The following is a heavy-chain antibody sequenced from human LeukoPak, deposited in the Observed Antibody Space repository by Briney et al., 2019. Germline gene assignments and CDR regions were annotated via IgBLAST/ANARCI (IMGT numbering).Heavy chain of an antibody. V-gene: IGHV4-59*01. Sequence: PSETLSLTCTVSGGSISSYYWSWIRQPPGKGLEWIGNIYYSGSTNYNPSLKSRVTISVDTSKNQFSLKLDSVTAADTAVYYCARHRFGHLFDYWGQGTLVTVSS. D-gene: IGHD3-16*01. CDR1: GGSISSYY. CDR3: ARHRFGHLFDY. CDR2: IYYSGST. J-gene: IGHJ4*02.